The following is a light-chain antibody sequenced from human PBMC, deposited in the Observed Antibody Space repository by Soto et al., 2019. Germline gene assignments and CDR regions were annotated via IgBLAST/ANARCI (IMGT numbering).Light chain of an antibody. CDR1: QTISSW. J-gene: IGKJ1*01. CDR2: KAS. Sequence: DIQMTQSPSTLSGSVGDRVTITCRASQTISSWLAWYQQKPGKAPKLLIYKASTLKSGVPSRFSGSGSGTEFTLTISSLQTDDFATYYCQHYKIYSEAFGQGTKVEL. V-gene: IGKV1-5*03. CDR3: QHYKIYSEA.